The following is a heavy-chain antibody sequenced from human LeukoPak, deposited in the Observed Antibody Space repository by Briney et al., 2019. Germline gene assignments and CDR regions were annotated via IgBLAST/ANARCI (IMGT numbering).Heavy chain of an antibody. J-gene: IGHJ3*02. V-gene: IGHV3-30-3*01. CDR3: AKDSLRWLQLTAYDAFDI. CDR1: GFTFSSCA. Sequence: GGSLRLSCAASGFTFSSCAMYWVRQAPDKGLEWVAVISYDGSNKYYADSVNGRFTISRDNSKNTLYLQMNSLRAEDTAVYYCAKDSLRWLQLTAYDAFDIWGQGTMVTVSS. D-gene: IGHD5-24*01. CDR2: ISYDGSNK.